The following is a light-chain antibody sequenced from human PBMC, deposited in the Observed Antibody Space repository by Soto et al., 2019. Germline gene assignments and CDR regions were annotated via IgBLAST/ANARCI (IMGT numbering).Light chain of an antibody. Sequence: DIQMTQSPFSLSASVGDRVTITCQASQDISNYLNWYQQKPGKAPKLLIYDASNLETGVPSRFSGSGSGTDFTFTISSLQTEDIATYYCQQYDNLHFTFGPGTKVDIK. V-gene: IGKV1-33*01. J-gene: IGKJ3*01. CDR1: QDISNY. CDR2: DAS. CDR3: QQYDNLHFT.